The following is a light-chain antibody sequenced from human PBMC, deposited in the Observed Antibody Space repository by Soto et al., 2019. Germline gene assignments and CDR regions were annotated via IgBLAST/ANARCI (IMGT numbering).Light chain of an antibody. CDR3: QQFHYWWT. Sequence: IVMKQSPAALSVSPGERATLSCRASQNIDNKLVWYQQKPGQVPRLLIYDASTRATGIPARFSGSGSGTEFTLTISSLQSEDFAFYYCQQFHYWWTFGQGTKVDIK. J-gene: IGKJ1*01. V-gene: IGKV3-15*01. CDR1: QNIDNK. CDR2: DAS.